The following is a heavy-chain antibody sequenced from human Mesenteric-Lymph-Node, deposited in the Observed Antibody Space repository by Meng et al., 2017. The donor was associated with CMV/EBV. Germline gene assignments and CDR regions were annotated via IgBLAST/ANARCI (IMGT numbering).Heavy chain of an antibody. CDR1: GFTVSNYA. V-gene: IGHV3-30-3*01. CDR3: ARCPDYGTGHYYSRDV. CDR2: ISYDGSKK. D-gene: IGHD4/OR15-4a*01. Sequence: GESLKISCAASGFTVSNYAMHWVRQAPGKGLEWVAVISYDGSKKYYADSVKGRFTISRDNSKSTPFLQMNSLRPEDTGVYYCARCPDYGTGHYYSRDVWGQGTTVTVYS. J-gene: IGHJ6*02.